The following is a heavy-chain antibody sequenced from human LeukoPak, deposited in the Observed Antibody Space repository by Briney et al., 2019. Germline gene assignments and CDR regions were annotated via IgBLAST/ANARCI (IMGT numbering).Heavy chain of an antibody. J-gene: IGHJ3*02. V-gene: IGHV1-69*05. Sequence: ASVKVSCKASGGTFSSYAISWVRQAPGQGLEWMGRIIPIFGTANYARKFQGRVTITTDESTSTAYMELSSLRSEDTAVYYCARDFGSGWTEDAFDIWGQGTMVTVSS. CDR3: ARDFGSGWTEDAFDI. CDR1: GGTFSSYA. CDR2: IIPIFGTA. D-gene: IGHD6-19*01.